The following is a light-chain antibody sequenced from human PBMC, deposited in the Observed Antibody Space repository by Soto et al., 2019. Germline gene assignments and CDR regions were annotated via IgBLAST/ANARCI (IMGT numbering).Light chain of an antibody. CDR2: AAS. CDR3: QQLHVYPST. Sequence: DIQMTQSPSSLSASVGDRVTITCRASQSISSYLNWYQQKPGKAPNLLIYAASSLQSGVPSRFSGSGSGTDFTLTISSLQPEDFATYYCQQLHVYPSTFGGGTKVE. CDR1: QSISSY. J-gene: IGKJ4*01. V-gene: IGKV1-39*01.